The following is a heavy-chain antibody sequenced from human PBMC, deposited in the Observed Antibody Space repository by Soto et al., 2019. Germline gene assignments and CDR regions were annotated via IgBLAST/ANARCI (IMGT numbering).Heavy chain of an antibody. J-gene: IGHJ6*03. V-gene: IGHV3-30*18. CDR2: ISYDGSNK. Sequence: GGSLRLSCAASGFTFSSYGMHWVRQAPGKGLEWVAVISYDGSNKYYADSVKGRFTISRDNSKNTLYLQMNSLRAEDTAVYYCAKGFSVAARPDYYYYMDVWGKGTTVTVSS. CDR3: AKGFSVAARPDYYYYMDV. CDR1: GFTFSSYG. D-gene: IGHD6-6*01.